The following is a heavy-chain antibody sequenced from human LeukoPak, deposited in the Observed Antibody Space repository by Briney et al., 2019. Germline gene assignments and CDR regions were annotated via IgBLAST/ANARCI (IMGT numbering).Heavy chain of an antibody. Sequence: SETLSLTCTVSGDSISSSSYYWGWIRQPPGKGLEWIGTIYYSGRTYYNPSLKSRVTIPVDTSNNQFSLKLRSVTAADTAVYFCARLPRAGYFDPWGQGTLVTVSS. V-gene: IGHV4-39*01. CDR3: ARLPRAGYFDP. J-gene: IGHJ5*02. CDR2: IYYSGRT. CDR1: GDSISSSSYY. D-gene: IGHD6-13*01.